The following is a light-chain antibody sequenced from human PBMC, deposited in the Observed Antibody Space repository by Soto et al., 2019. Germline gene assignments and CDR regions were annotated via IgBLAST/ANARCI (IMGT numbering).Light chain of an antibody. Sequence: EIVMTQSPYTLSVSPREIATLVCSTSQSVSSTVAWYQQKPGQAPRLLIYGASNRATGIPDRFSGSGSGTDFTLTISSLEPEDFAVYYCQQRSNWPSITFGQGTRLEIK. CDR2: GAS. V-gene: IGKV3-11*01. CDR3: QQRSNWPSIT. CDR1: QSVSST. J-gene: IGKJ5*01.